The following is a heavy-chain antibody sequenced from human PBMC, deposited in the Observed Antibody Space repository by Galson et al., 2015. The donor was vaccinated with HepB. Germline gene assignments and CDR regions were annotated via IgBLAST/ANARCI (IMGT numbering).Heavy chain of an antibody. CDR2: INQDGTEK. Sequence: SLRLSCAASAFTFTASWMSWVRQAPGKGLECVANINQDGTEKYYVDSVKGRFTISRDNAKNSLYLQMTSLRAEDTAMYYCARGGGTFDSWGQGTLVTVSS. V-gene: IGHV3-7*03. CDR3: ARGGGTFDS. J-gene: IGHJ4*02. CDR1: AFTFTASW. D-gene: IGHD2-15*01.